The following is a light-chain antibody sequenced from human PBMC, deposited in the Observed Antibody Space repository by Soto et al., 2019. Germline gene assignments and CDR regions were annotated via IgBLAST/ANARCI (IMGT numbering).Light chain of an antibody. Sequence: QSALTQPASVSGSPGQSITISSTGTSSDVGGYNYVSWYQQHPGKAPKLMIYEVSNRPSGVSNRFSGSKSGNTASLTISGLQAEDEADYYCSSYTSSSTAVFGGGTQLTVL. J-gene: IGLJ7*01. CDR3: SSYTSSSTAV. CDR2: EVS. V-gene: IGLV2-14*01. CDR1: SSDVGGYNY.